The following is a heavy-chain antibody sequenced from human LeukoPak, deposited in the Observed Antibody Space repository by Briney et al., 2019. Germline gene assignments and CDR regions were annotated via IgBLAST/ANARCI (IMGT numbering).Heavy chain of an antibody. CDR2: IYHSATT. Sequence: MPSETLSLTCTVSGGSLSAQHWSWIRQPPGKGLEWIGYIYHSATTDYNPSLKSRVSMSIDTSKNQFSLELTSVTAADTAVYFCARVRYCGLTGCFGFHIWGPGTMVTVSS. D-gene: IGHD2-2*01. CDR1: GGSLSAQH. V-gene: IGHV4-59*11. CDR3: ARVRYCGLTGCFGFHI. J-gene: IGHJ3*02.